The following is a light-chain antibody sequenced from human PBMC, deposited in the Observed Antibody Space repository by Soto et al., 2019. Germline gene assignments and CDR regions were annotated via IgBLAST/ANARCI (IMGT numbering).Light chain of an antibody. Sequence: EIVLTHSTGTLSFSPVERATLSCRASQSVSSSFVAWFQQKPGQAPRLLIYGTSSRATDIPDRFSGSGSGTDFTLIISRLEPEDFAVYYCQQYGGSPLTFGGGTKVDI. CDR2: GTS. CDR1: QSVSSSF. V-gene: IGKV3-20*01. J-gene: IGKJ4*01. CDR3: QQYGGSPLT.